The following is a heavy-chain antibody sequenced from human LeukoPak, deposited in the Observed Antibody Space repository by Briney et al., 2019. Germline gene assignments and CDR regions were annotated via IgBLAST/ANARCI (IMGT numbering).Heavy chain of an antibody. CDR2: IYTSGST. V-gene: IGHV4-4*07. CDR3: ARDGDSSGENWFDP. CDR1: GGSISSYY. J-gene: IGHJ5*02. Sequence: SETLSLTCTVSGGSISSYYWSWIRQPAGKGLGWIGRIYTSGSTNYNPSLKSRVTMSVDTSKNQFSLKLSSVTAADTAVYYCARDGDSSGENWFDPWGQGTLVTVSS. D-gene: IGHD6-19*01.